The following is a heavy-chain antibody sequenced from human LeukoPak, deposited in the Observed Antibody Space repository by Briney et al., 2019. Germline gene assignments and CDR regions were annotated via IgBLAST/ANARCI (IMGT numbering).Heavy chain of an antibody. V-gene: IGHV3-23*01. CDR2: ISFSGDNS. CDR1: GFNFRDAA. CDR3: AKDIQLST. D-gene: IGHD5-24*01. Sequence: GGSLRLSCAASGFNFRDAAMTWVRQAPGKGLEWVSLISFSGDNSYYADSVKGRFTISRDNSKNTLSLQMNSLRVEDTAIYYCAKDIQLSTWGLGTMVTVSS. J-gene: IGHJ3*01.